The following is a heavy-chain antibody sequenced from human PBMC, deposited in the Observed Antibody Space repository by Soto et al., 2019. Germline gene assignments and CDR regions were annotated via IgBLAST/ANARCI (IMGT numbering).Heavy chain of an antibody. CDR1: GASISGFY. Sequence: QVQLQESGPGLVKPSETLSLTCTVSGASISGFYWCWLRKSAGKGLEWIGRIYATGTTDYNPSLKSRVMMSVDTSKKQVSLKLRSVPAADTAVYYCVRDGTKTLRDWFDPWGQGISVTVSS. CDR2: IYATGTT. CDR3: VRDGTKTLRDWFDP. J-gene: IGHJ5*02. D-gene: IGHD1-1*01. V-gene: IGHV4-4*07.